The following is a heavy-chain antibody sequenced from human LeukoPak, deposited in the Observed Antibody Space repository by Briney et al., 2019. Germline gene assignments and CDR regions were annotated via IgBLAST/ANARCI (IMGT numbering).Heavy chain of an antibody. J-gene: IGHJ5*02. D-gene: IGHD2-2*01. V-gene: IGHV4-34*01. Sequence: SETLSLTCAVYGGSFSGYYWSWIRQPPGQGLEWIGEINHSGSTNYNPSLKSRVTISVDTSKNQFSLKLSSVTAADTAVYYCARGRGYCSSTSCYSINWFDPWGQGTLVTVSS. CDR3: ARGRGYCSSTSCYSINWFDP. CDR1: GGSFSGYY. CDR2: INHSGST.